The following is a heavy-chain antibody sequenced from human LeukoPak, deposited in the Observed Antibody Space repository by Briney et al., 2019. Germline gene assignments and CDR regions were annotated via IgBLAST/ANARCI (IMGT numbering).Heavy chain of an antibody. CDR3: ERGTSYLWDWYFDL. CDR1: GGSISSYS. CDR2: IYNSGST. Sequence: SETLSLTCTVSGGSISSYSWSWIRQPAGKGLECIGRIYNSGSTNYNPSLKSLVTISLDTSKNQFSLKRSSVTAADTDVYYCERGTSYLWDWYFDLWGRGALVTVSS. V-gene: IGHV4-4*07. D-gene: IGHD3-10*01. J-gene: IGHJ2*01.